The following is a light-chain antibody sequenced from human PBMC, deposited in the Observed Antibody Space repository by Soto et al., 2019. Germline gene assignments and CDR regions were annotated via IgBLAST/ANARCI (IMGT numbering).Light chain of an antibody. CDR2: GAS. J-gene: IGKJ5*01. CDR1: QSLSSRN. CDR3: QKYGDSSIT. Sequence: ELVLTQSPGTLSLSPGERATLSCRASQSLSSRNLAWYQQKPGQAPRLLIYGASTRATGIPARFSGSGSGTEFTLTISSLQPEDFAVYYCQKYGDSSITFGQGTRLEIK. V-gene: IGKV3-20*01.